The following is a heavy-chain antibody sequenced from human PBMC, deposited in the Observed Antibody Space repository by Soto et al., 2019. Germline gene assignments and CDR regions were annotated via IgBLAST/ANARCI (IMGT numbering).Heavy chain of an antibody. CDR1: GFTFSNAW. CDR2: IKSKTDGGTT. V-gene: IGHV3-15*01. Sequence: GGSLRLSCAASGFTFSNAWMSWVRQAPGKGLEWVGRIKSKTDGGTTDYAAPVKGRFTISRDDSKNTLYLQMNSLKTEDTAVYYCTTDPKYYYDSSEGYYYYGMDVWGQGTTVTVSS. J-gene: IGHJ6*02. D-gene: IGHD3-22*01. CDR3: TTDPKYYYDSSEGYYYYGMDV.